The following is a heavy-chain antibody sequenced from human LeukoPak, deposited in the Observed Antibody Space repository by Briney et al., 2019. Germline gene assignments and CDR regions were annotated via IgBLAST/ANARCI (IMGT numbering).Heavy chain of an antibody. CDR1: GFTFSSYW. J-gene: IGHJ6*03. D-gene: IGHD3-10*01. CDR3: ARVGLLWFGELYQPYYYTWTS. CDR2: IKQDGSEK. Sequence: GGTLRLSCAASGFTFSSYWMSWVRQAPGKGLEWVANIKQDGSEKYYVDSVKGRFTISRDNAKNSRYLQMNSLRAEDTAVYYCARVGLLWFGELYQPYYYTWTSGAKGPRSPSP. V-gene: IGHV3-7*01.